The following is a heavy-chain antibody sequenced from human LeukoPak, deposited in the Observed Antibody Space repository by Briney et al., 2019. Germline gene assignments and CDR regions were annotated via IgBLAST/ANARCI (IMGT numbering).Heavy chain of an antibody. J-gene: IGHJ4*02. V-gene: IGHV4-59*01. CDR3: ARYSGTYFSLYYFDY. CDR1: GGSISSYY. Sequence: SETLSLTCTVSGGSISSYYWGWIRQPPGKGLEWIGYISYTGSTNYNPSLKSRVTISLDTSKNQCSLRLTSVPAADTAVYYCARYSGTYFSLYYFDYWGQGTLVTVSS. CDR2: ISYTGST. D-gene: IGHD1-26*01.